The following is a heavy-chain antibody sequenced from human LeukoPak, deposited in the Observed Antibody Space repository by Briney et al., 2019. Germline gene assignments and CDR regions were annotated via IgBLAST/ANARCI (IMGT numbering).Heavy chain of an antibody. Sequence: GGSLRLSCAASGFTFSSYAMRWVRQPPGKGLEWVSTINANSGTTSYAASVRGRFSISRDNSKSTLYLQLSTLRADDTATYYCAKPISGGLAVTADWFHPWGQGTLVVVSS. V-gene: IGHV3-23*01. CDR2: INANSGTT. CDR3: AKPISGGLAVTADWFHP. D-gene: IGHD6-19*01. J-gene: IGHJ5*01. CDR1: GFTFSSYA.